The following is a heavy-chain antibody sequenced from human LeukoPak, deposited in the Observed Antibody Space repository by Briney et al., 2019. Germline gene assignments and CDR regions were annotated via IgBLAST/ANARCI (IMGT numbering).Heavy chain of an antibody. V-gene: IGHV1-69*04. J-gene: IGHJ4*02. D-gene: IGHD5-12*01. Sequence: ASVKVSCKASGGTFSSYAISWVRQAPGQGLEWMGRIIPILGIANYAQKFQGRVTITADKSTSTAYMELSSLRSEDTAVYYCARAEGHSGYDFDYWGQGTLVTVSS. CDR3: ARAEGHSGYDFDY. CDR1: GGTFSSYA. CDR2: IIPILGIA.